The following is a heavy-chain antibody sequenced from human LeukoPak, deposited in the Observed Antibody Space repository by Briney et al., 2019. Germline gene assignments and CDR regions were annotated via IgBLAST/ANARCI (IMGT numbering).Heavy chain of an antibody. D-gene: IGHD2-15*01. Sequence: QAGGSLRLSCAASGFTFSSYGMHWVRQAPGKGLEWVAVIWYDGSNKYYADSVKGRFTISRDNSKNTLYLQMNSLRAEDTAVYYCASGGYCSGGSCYSEPHYYYMDVWGKGTTVTVSS. CDR1: GFTFSSYG. CDR3: ASGGYCSGGSCYSEPHYYYMDV. J-gene: IGHJ6*03. CDR2: IWYDGSNK. V-gene: IGHV3-33*01.